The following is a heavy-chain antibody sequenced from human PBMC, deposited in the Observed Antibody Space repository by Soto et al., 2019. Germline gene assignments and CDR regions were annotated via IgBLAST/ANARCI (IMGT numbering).Heavy chain of an antibody. Sequence: EVQLLESGGGLVQPGGSLRLSCFASGFTFDNYAMSWVRQAPGKGLGWVSTIRGSGDVTYSADSVKGRFTVSRDNSKNTLYLQMNSLRAEDTAVYYCVKGAAPTYYYYMDFWGKGTTVTVSS. CDR3: VKGAAPTYYYYMDF. CDR1: GFTFDNYA. D-gene: IGHD6-25*01. CDR2: IRGSGDVT. V-gene: IGHV3-23*01. J-gene: IGHJ6*03.